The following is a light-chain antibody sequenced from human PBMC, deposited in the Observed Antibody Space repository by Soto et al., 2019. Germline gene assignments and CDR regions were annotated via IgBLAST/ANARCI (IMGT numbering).Light chain of an antibody. CDR2: RNN. CDR3: AAWDDSLSSYV. CDR1: SSNIGSNY. J-gene: IGLJ1*01. Sequence: QSVLTQPPSASRTPGQRVTISCSGSSSNIGSNYVYWYQQLPGTAPKLLIYRNNQRPSGVPDRFSGSKSGTSASLAISGLQSEDEADYYCAAWDDSLSSYVFGTGTKLTVL. V-gene: IGLV1-47*01.